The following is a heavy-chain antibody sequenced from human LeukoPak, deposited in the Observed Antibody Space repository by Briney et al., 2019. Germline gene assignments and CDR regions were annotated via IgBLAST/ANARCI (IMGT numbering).Heavy chain of an antibody. J-gene: IGHJ4*02. Sequence: SETLSLTCAVYGGSFSGYYWSWIRQPPGEGLEWIGEINHSGSTNYNPSLKSRVTISVDTSKNQFSLKLSSVTAADTAVYYCATQPTDYCSSTSCYAMSFDYWGQGTLVTVSS. V-gene: IGHV4-34*01. CDR2: INHSGST. CDR3: ATQPTDYCSSTSCYAMSFDY. D-gene: IGHD2-2*01. CDR1: GGSFSGYY.